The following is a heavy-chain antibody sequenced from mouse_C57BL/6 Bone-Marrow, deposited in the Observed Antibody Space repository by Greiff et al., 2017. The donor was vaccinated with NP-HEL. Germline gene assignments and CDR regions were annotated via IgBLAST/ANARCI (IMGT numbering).Heavy chain of an antibody. J-gene: IGHJ2*01. Sequence: VHVKQSGPELVKPGASVKISCKASGYSFTGYYMNWVKQSPEKSLEWIGEINPSTGGTTYNQKFKAKATLTVDKSSSTAYMQLKSLTSEDSAVYYCARGDYSNYVNYWGQGTTLTVSS. CDR2: INPSTGGT. CDR1: GYSFTGYY. D-gene: IGHD2-5*01. CDR3: ARGDYSNYVNY. V-gene: IGHV1-42*01.